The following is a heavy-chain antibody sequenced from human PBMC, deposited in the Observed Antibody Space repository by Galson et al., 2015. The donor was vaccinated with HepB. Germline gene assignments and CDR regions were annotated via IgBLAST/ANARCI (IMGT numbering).Heavy chain of an antibody. D-gene: IGHD2/OR15-2a*01. V-gene: IGHV3-21*01. J-gene: IGHJ6*02. CDR2: IDSAGNFI. CDR3: ARMMDSNTWYPLYGLDV. CDR1: GFTFSSFN. Sequence: SLRLSCAASGFTFSSFNMHWVRQAPGKGLEWVSSIDSAGNFISYSDSVKGRVTISRDNPSNSLYLDINSLRVEDTAVYYCARMMDSNTWYPLYGLDVWGQGTTVTVAS.